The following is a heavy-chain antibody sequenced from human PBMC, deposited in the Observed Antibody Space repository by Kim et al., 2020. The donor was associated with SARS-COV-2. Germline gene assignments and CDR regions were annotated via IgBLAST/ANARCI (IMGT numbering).Heavy chain of an antibody. Sequence: ASVKVSCKSSGYTFTSYAMHWVRQAPGQRLEWMGWINAGNGNTKYSQKFQGRVTITRDTSASTAYMELSSLRSEDTAVYYCARGVVDNYGSGSYYNPYNWFDPWGQGTLVTVSS. D-gene: IGHD3-10*01. CDR2: INAGNGNT. J-gene: IGHJ5*02. CDR1: GYTFTSYA. V-gene: IGHV1-3*01. CDR3: ARGVVDNYGSGSYYNPYNWFDP.